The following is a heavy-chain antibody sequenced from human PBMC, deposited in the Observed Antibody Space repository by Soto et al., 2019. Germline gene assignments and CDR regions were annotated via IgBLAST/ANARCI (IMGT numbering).Heavy chain of an antibody. Sequence: SVKVSCKASGGTFSSYAISWVRQAPGQGLEWMGGIIPIFGTANYAQKFQGRVTITADKSTSTAYMELSSLRSEDTAVYYCARGGGSDSYDAFDIWGQGTMVTVSS. CDR1: GGTFSSYA. V-gene: IGHV1-69*06. CDR2: IIPIFGTA. J-gene: IGHJ3*02. D-gene: IGHD3-16*01. CDR3: ARGGGSDSYDAFDI.